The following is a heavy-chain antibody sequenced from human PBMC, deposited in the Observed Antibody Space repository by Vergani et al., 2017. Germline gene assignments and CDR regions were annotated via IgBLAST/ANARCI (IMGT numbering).Heavy chain of an antibody. CDR1: GGTFSSYA. V-gene: IGHV3-15*01. J-gene: IGHJ4*02. Sequence: VQLVQSGAEVKKPGSSVKVSCKASGGTFSSYAISWVRQAPGKGLEWVGRIKSKTDGGTTDYAAPVKGRFTISRDDSKNTLYLQMNSLKTEDTAVYYCTTDLQLELRDYWGQGTLVTVSS. D-gene: IGHD1-1*01. CDR2: IKSKTDGGTT. CDR3: TTDLQLELRDY.